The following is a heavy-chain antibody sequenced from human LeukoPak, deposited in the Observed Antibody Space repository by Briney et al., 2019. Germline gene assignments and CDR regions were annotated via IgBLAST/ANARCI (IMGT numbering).Heavy chain of an antibody. Sequence: SETLSLTCAVYGGSFSGYYWSWIRQPPGKGLEWIGEINHSGSTNYNPSLKSRVTISVDTSKNQFSLKLSSVTAADTAVYYCARHPLNSREYNWFDPGGQGTWVPVS. J-gene: IGHJ5*02. V-gene: IGHV4-34*01. D-gene: IGHD3-10*01. CDR1: GGSFSGYY. CDR2: INHSGST. CDR3: ARHPLNSREYNWFDP.